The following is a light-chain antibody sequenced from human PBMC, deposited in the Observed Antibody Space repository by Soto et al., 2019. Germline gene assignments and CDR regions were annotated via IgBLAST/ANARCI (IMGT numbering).Light chain of an antibody. Sequence: DIQMTQSPSTLSASVGDRVTITCRASQNIRSWLAWYQQKPGKAPELLIYSASGLESGVPSRFNGSGSGTEFTLTISSLQPDDFATYYCQEYNGNSGLTFGGGTKVEIK. J-gene: IGKJ4*01. CDR1: QNIRSW. CDR3: QEYNGNSGLT. V-gene: IGKV1-5*03. CDR2: SAS.